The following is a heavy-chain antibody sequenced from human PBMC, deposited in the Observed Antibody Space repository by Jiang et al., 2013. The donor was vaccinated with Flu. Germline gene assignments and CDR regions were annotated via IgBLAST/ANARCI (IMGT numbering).Heavy chain of an antibody. V-gene: IGHV5-51*01. CDR3: ARRNPRGSGYDYYGMDV. CDR1: GYSFSNYW. CDR2: IFPGDSDT. D-gene: IGHD1-26*01. Sequence: GAEVKKPGESLKISCKGSGYSFSNYWIAWVRQMPGKGLEWMGIIFPGDSDTRYSASFQGQVTISADKTISTAYLQWSSLKASDSAMYYCARRNPRGSGYDYYGMDVWGQGTTVTVSS. J-gene: IGHJ6*02.